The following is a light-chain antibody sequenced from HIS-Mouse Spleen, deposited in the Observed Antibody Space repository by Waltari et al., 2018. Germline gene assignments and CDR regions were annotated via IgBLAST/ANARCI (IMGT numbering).Light chain of an antibody. CDR2: DVS. CDR3: SSYAGSNNVV. Sequence: QSALTQPPSASGSPGQSVTISCTGTSSDVGGYNYASWSQQHPGKAPKLMIYDVSRRPSGVPDRFSGSKSGNTASLTVSGLQAEDEADYYCSSYAGSNNVVFGGGTKLTVL. V-gene: IGLV2-8*01. J-gene: IGLJ2*01. CDR1: SSDVGGYNY.